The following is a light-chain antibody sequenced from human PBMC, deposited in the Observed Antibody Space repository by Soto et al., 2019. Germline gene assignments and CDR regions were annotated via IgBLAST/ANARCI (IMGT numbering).Light chain of an antibody. Sequence: SYELTQPPSVSVAPGKTARITCEGNNIGSKSVHWYQQKSGQAPVLVIYYEIDRPSGIPERFSGSNYGNTATLTISSVEAGDEADYYCHVWDSDRDHPVFGGGTKLTVL. V-gene: IGLV3-21*04. J-gene: IGLJ2*01. CDR1: NIGSKS. CDR3: HVWDSDRDHPV. CDR2: YEI.